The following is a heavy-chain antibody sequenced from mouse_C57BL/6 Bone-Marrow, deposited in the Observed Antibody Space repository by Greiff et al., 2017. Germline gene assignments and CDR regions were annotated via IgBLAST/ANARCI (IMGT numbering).Heavy chain of an antibody. J-gene: IGHJ4*01. CDR1: GYTFTGYW. D-gene: IGHD1-1*01. CDR2: ILPGSGST. CDR3: AALYYRAMDY. V-gene: IGHV1-9*01. Sequence: QVQLQQSGAELMKPGASVKLSCKATGYTFTGYWIEWVKQRPGHGLEWIGEILPGSGSTNYHEKFKGKATFTADTSSNTAYMQLSSLTTEDSAIYYCAALYYRAMDYWGQGTSDTVSS.